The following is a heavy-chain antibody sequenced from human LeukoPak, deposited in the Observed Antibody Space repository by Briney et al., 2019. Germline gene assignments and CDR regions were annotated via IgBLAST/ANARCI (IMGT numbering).Heavy chain of an antibody. V-gene: IGHV3-21*01. D-gene: IGHD3-3*01. J-gene: IGHJ4*02. Sequence: GGSLRLSCAASGFTFSSYSMNWVRQAPGKGLEWVSSISSSSSYIYYADSVKGRFTISRDNAKNSLYLQMNSLRAEDTAVYYCARDESPLITIFGVVNYPFDYWGQGTLVTVSS. CDR2: ISSSSSYI. CDR1: GFTFSSYS. CDR3: ARDESPLITIFGVVNYPFDY.